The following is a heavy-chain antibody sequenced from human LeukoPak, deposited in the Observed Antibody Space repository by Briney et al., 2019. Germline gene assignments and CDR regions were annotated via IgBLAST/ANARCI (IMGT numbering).Heavy chain of an antibody. Sequence: PGGSLRLSCAASGFTFSTFAMQWVRQAPEKGLEYVSGINTDGGTTFYANSVKGRFTISRDNPKNTLYLQMGGLRAEDTAVYYCARDGVATNDYWGQGTLVTVSS. D-gene: IGHD5-24*01. V-gene: IGHV3-64*01. CDR3: ARDGVATNDY. CDR2: INTDGGTT. J-gene: IGHJ4*02. CDR1: GFTFSTFA.